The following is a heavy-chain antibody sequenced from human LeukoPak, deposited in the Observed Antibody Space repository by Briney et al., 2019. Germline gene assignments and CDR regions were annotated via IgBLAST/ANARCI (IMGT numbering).Heavy chain of an antibody. V-gene: IGHV3-21*01. CDR2: MSSRSSYK. Sequence: AGGSRRLSCAASGFTFSSYGMHWVRQAPGKVLGWVSSMSSRSSYKYYADSVKGRFTVSRDNVKNSMFLQMNSLRADDTAVYFCATYPGLARMDVWGQGTTVTVSS. CDR3: ATYPGLARMDV. J-gene: IGHJ6*02. D-gene: IGHD5-12*01. CDR1: GFTFSSYG.